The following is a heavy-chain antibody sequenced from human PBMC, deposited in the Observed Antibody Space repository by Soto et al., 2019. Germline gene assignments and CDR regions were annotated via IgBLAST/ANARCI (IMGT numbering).Heavy chain of an antibody. J-gene: IGHJ4*02. Sequence: QVQLQQWGAGLLKPSETLSLTCAIYGESFSGYYRSWARQSPGKGLEWIGEIHPSGSTNYNPSLKGRVTISLGTSKNQYSLTLNSVTAADTAVYFCARGRDAYKGGRDWGQGTLVTVSS. V-gene: IGHV4-34*01. CDR2: IHPSGST. CDR3: ARGRDAYKGGRD. D-gene: IGHD1-1*01. CDR1: GESFSGYY.